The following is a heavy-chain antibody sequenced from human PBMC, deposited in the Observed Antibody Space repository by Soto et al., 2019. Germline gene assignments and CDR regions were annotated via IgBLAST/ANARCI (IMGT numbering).Heavy chain of an antibody. Sequence: GGSLRLSCAASGFTFSRYWMHWVRQAPGKGLVWVSRIKSDGSSTNYAGSVKGRFTISRDNAKNTLYLLMSSLRAEDTAVYYCARPSYSGSYYPDYWGQGTLVTVSS. V-gene: IGHV3-74*01. CDR2: IKSDGSST. CDR1: GFTFSRYW. CDR3: ARPSYSGSYYPDY. D-gene: IGHD1-26*01. J-gene: IGHJ4*02.